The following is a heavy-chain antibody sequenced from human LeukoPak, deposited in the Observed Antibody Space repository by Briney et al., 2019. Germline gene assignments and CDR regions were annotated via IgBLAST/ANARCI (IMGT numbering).Heavy chain of an antibody. CDR2: INACNGNR. J-gene: IGHJ6*02. CDR3: ASTTGNYYGSGSPISSCGMAV. CDR1: GYTFTSYA. Sequence: ASVKVSCKSSGYTFTSYAMHWVRQAPGQRLGWMGWINACNGNRKYSQKFQGRVTITRDTSASTAYMELSSLRSEDTAVYYCASTTGNYYGSGSPISSCGMAVWSQATTLTVPS. V-gene: IGHV1-3*01. D-gene: IGHD3-10*01.